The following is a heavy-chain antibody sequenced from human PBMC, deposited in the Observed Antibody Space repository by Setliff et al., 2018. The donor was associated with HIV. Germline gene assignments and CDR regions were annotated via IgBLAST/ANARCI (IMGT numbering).Heavy chain of an antibody. CDR2: IYTSGST. D-gene: IGHD6-13*01. V-gene: IGHV4-4*08. Sequence: SETLSLTCAVYGGSFSAYYWSWIRQPPGKGLEWIGYIYTSGSTNYNPSLKSRVTISVDTSKNQFSLKLSSVTAADTAVYYCARGYSSSWYDSWGQGTLVTVSS. CDR1: GGSFSAYY. J-gene: IGHJ5*01. CDR3: ARGYSSSWYDS.